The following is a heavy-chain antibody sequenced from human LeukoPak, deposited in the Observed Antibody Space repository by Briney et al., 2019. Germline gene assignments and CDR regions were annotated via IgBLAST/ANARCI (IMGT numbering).Heavy chain of an antibody. D-gene: IGHD2/OR15-2a*01. V-gene: IGHV4-30-2*01. J-gene: IGHJ4*01. CDR2: IYHSGST. Sequence: SQTLSLTCTVSGGSISSGGYYWSWIRQPPGKGLEWIGYIYHSGSTYYNPSLKRRVTISVDRSKNQFSLKLRSVTAADTAGYYCARENFAMDYRGHGTLVTVSS. CDR3: ARENFAMDY. CDR1: GGSISSGGYY.